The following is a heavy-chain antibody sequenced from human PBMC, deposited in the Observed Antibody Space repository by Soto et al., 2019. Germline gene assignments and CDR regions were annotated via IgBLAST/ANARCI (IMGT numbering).Heavy chain of an antibody. V-gene: IGHV1-2*04. CDR2: INPNSGGT. CDR1: GYTFTGYY. J-gene: IGHJ6*01. D-gene: IGHD3-3*01. CDR3: ARAGSDDFWGGYYPGDYYYCMDV. Sequence: SVKVSCKASGYTFTGYYMHWVRQAPGQGLERMGWINPNSGGTNYAQKFQVWVTMTRDTSISTAYMELSRLRSDDTAVDYCARAGSDDFWGGYYPGDYYYCMDVWGQGSTVTVSS.